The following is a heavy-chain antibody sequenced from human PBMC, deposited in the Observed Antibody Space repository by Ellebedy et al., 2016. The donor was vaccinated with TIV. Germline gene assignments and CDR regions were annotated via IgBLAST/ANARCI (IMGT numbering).Heavy chain of an antibody. D-gene: IGHD3-22*01. Sequence: ASVKVSCXASGYTFTGYYMHWVRQAPGQGLEWMGWINPNSGGTNYAQKFQGWVTMTRDTSISTAYMELSRLRSDDTAVYYCARSPIQYYDSSGYLDYWGQGTLVTVSS. CDR2: INPNSGGT. CDR1: GYTFTGYY. CDR3: ARSPIQYYDSSGYLDY. V-gene: IGHV1-2*04. J-gene: IGHJ4*02.